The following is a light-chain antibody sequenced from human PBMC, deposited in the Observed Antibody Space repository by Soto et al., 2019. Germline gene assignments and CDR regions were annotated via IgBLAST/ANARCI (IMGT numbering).Light chain of an antibody. CDR2: GAS. J-gene: IGKJ1*01. CDR3: QQYVSSPWA. V-gene: IGKV3-20*01. CDR1: QSVTNSF. Sequence: EIVLAQSPGTLSLSPGERATLSCRASQSVTNSFLAWYQQKPGQAPRLLIYGASRRATDIPDRFTGSGSGPDFTLNISRLEPEDFAVYYCQQYVSSPWAFGQGTKVEI.